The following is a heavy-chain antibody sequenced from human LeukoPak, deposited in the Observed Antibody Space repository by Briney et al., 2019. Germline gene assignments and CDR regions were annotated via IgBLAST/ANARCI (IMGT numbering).Heavy chain of an antibody. Sequence: GGSLRLSCAASGFTVSSNYMSWVRQAPGKGLEWVSVIYSGGSTYYADSVKGRFTISRDNSKNTLYLQMNSLRAEDTAVYYCARPRYSSGWYDYWGQGTLVTVSS. CDR2: IYSGGST. CDR1: GFTVSSNY. J-gene: IGHJ4*02. V-gene: IGHV3-53*01. CDR3: ARPRYSSGWYDY. D-gene: IGHD6-19*01.